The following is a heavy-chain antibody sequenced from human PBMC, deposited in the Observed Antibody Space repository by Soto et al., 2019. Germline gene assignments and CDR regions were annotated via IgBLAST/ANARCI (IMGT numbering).Heavy chain of an antibody. CDR1: GVSIRSGDYY. V-gene: IGHV4-30-4*01. CDR2: IYYRGST. Sequence: QVQLQESGPGLVKPSQTLSLTCTVSGVSIRSGDYYWTWIRQPPGKGLEWIGDIYYRGSTYYSPSLKRRVAISADTSRNQFALKLSSVTAADTAVYYCARSLLIVGELGYWGQGTLVTVSS. J-gene: IGHJ4*02. D-gene: IGHD3-22*01. CDR3: ARSLLIVGELGY.